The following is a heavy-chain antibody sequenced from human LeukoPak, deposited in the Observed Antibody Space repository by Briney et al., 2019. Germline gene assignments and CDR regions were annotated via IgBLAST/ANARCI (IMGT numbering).Heavy chain of an antibody. Sequence: ASVKVSCKASGYTFTGYYMHWVRQAPGQRLEWMGWINAGNGNTKYSQKFQGRVTITRDTSASTAYMELSSLRSEDTAVYYCARDPTVEYYFDYWGQGTLVTVSS. CDR3: ARDPTVEYYFDY. D-gene: IGHD4-11*01. CDR1: GYTFTGYY. J-gene: IGHJ4*02. CDR2: INAGNGNT. V-gene: IGHV1-3*01.